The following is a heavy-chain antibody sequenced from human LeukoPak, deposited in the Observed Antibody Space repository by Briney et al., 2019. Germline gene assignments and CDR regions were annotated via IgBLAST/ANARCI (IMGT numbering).Heavy chain of an antibody. Sequence: ASVKVSCKTSGYSSTTYGLSWVRQAPGQGLEWMGWTYNTYTHYAETLRDRLTMTTDTSTSTSYLELRSLRSDNTAVYYCARALAQGGSFDLYYFDSWGQGSLVTVSS. CDR1: GYSSTTYG. J-gene: IGHJ4*02. V-gene: IGHV1-18*01. CDR2: TYNTYT. D-gene: IGHD3-9*01. CDR3: ARALAQGGSFDLYYFDS.